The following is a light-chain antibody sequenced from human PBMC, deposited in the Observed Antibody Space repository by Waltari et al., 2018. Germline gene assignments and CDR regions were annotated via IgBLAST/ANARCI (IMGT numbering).Light chain of an antibody. V-gene: IGKV4-1*01. CDR3: QQYYSTPPA. J-gene: IGKJ4*01. CDR1: QSVLYSSNNKNY. CDR2: WAS. Sequence: DIVMTQSPDSLAVSLGERATINCKSSQSVLYSSNNKNYLAWYQQKPGKPPKLLIHWASTRESGVPDRFSGSGSGTDFTLTISSLQAEDVAVYYCQQYYSTPPAFGGGTKVGIK.